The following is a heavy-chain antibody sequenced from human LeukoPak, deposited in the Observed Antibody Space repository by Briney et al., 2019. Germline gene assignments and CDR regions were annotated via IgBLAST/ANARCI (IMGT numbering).Heavy chain of an antibody. D-gene: IGHD1-26*01. V-gene: IGHV1-69*05. Sequence: SVKVSCKASGGTFSSYAISWVRQAPGQGLEWMGGIIPIFGTANYAQKFQGRVTITTDESTSTAYMELSSLRSEDTAVYYCARGPVGATNGAFDYWGQGNMVTVSS. CDR3: ARGPVGATNGAFDY. CDR2: IIPIFGTA. J-gene: IGHJ4*02. CDR1: GGTFSSYA.